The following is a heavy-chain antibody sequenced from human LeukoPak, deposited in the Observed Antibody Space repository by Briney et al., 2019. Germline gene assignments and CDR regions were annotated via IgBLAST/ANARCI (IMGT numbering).Heavy chain of an antibody. CDR2: ISYDGSNK. D-gene: IGHD4-11*01. J-gene: IGHJ5*02. CDR1: GFTFSSYA. CDR3: ARKEYSNYRNWFDP. Sequence: GGSLRLSCAASGFTFSSYAMHWVRQAPGKGLEWVAVISYDGSNKYYADSVKGRFTISRDNSKNTLYLQMDSLRAEDTAVYYCARKEYSNYRNWFDPWGQGTLVTVSS. V-gene: IGHV3-30*04.